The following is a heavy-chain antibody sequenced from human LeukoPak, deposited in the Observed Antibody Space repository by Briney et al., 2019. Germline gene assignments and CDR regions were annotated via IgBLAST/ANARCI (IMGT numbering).Heavy chain of an antibody. CDR1: GFTLSSHS. CDR3: ARDLYDSGAYSSPVDY. D-gene: IGHD3-22*01. J-gene: IGHJ4*02. Sequence: GGSLRLSCAAYGFTLSSHSMNWVRQAPGKGLEWVSSISSSSSYIHSADSVKGRFTISRDNPKNSLYLQMNSLRAEDTAVYYCARDLYDSGAYSSPVDYWGQGTLVTVSS. CDR2: ISSSSSYI. V-gene: IGHV3-21*01.